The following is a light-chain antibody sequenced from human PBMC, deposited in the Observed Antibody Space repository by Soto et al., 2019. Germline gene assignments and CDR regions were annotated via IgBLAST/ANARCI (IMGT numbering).Light chain of an antibody. V-gene: IGKV1-5*01. CDR1: ESISSW. CDR2: DAS. Sequence: DIQMTQSPSTLSASVGDRVTITCRVSESISSWLAWYQQKPGKAPKVLIYDASSLESGVPSRFSGSGFRTEFTLTITSLQPEDFATYYCQQYSTYVYTFGQGTKLEIK. J-gene: IGKJ2*01. CDR3: QQYSTYVYT.